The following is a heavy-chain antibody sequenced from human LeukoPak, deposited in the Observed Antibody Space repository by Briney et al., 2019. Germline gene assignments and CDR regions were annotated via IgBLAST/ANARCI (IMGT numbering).Heavy chain of an antibody. D-gene: IGHD3-16*01. V-gene: IGHV4-39*07. CDR3: ASRKLIVLIPPLLRGGYYFDY. J-gene: IGHJ4*02. CDR2: INHSGST. CDR1: GGSISSGGYY. Sequence: PSETLSLTCTVSGGSISSGGYYWSWIRQPPGKGLEWIGEINHSGSTNYNPSLKSRVTISVDTSKNQFSLKLSSVTAADTAVYYCASRKLIVLIPPLLRGGYYFDYWGQGTLVTVSS.